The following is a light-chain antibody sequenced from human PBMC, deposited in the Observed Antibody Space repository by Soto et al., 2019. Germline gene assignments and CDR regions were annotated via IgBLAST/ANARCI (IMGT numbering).Light chain of an antibody. J-gene: IGLJ1*01. CDR2: EVF. V-gene: IGLV2-8*01. CDR1: SNDIGAYNY. CDR3: LSYVGRETGV. Sequence: QSVLTQPPSASGSPGQSVTISCTGTSNDIGAYNYVSWYQHHPGKVPKFLIYEVFRRPSGVPDRFSASKSGNTASLTVSGLQPEDEADYYCLSYVGRETGVFGSGTKVTVL.